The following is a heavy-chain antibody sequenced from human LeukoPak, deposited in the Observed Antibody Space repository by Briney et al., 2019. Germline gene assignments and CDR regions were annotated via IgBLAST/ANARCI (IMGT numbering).Heavy chain of an antibody. J-gene: IGHJ4*02. Sequence: RASVKVSCKASGYTFTSYYMHWVRQAPGQGLEWMGIINPSGGSTSYVQKFQGRVTMTRDMSTSTVYMELSSLRSEDTAVYYCARVSRLLNSGVRFDYWGQGTLVIVSS. V-gene: IGHV1-46*01. CDR3: ARVSRLLNSGVRFDY. CDR1: GYTFTSYY. CDR2: INPSGGST. D-gene: IGHD3-10*01.